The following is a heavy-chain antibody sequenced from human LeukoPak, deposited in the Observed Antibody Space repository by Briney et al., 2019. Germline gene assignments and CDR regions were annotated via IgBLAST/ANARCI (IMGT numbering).Heavy chain of an antibody. CDR1: RFTFSSYW. D-gene: IGHD6-19*01. CDR3: ARGQPYSSGWNYFDC. V-gene: IGHV3-74*01. CDR2: INSDGSRT. J-gene: IGHJ4*02. Sequence: PGGSLRLSCAASRFTFSSYWMHWVRQAPGKGLVWVSRINSDGSRTNYADSVKGRFTISRDNAKNTLYLQMNSLRAEDTAVYYCARGQPYSSGWNYFDCWGQGTLVTVSS.